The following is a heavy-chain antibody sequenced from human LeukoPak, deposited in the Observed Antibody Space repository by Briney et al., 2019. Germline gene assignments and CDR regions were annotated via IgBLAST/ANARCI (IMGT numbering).Heavy chain of an antibody. CDR1: GFTLSSYS. Sequence: GGSLRLSCAASGFTLSSYSMNWVRQAPGKGLEWVSSISSSSSYIYYADSVKGRFTISRDNAKNSLYLQMNSLRAEDTAVYYCARDQTNYCGGDCYSDYWGQGTLVTVSS. J-gene: IGHJ4*02. CDR2: ISSSSSYI. CDR3: ARDQTNYCGGDCYSDY. V-gene: IGHV3-21*01. D-gene: IGHD2-21*02.